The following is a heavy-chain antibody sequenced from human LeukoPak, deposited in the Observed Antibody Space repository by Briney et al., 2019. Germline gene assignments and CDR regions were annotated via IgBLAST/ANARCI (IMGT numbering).Heavy chain of an antibody. CDR3: ARGYSNYFGYYYYMDV. Sequence: GASVKVSCKASGYTFTSYYMHWVRQAPGQGLEWMGWINPNSGGTKYAQKFQGRVTMTRDTSISTAYMELSRLRSDDTAVYYCARGYSNYFGYYYYMDVWGKGTTVTVSS. CDR1: GYTFTSYY. J-gene: IGHJ6*03. D-gene: IGHD4-11*01. CDR2: INPNSGGT. V-gene: IGHV1-2*02.